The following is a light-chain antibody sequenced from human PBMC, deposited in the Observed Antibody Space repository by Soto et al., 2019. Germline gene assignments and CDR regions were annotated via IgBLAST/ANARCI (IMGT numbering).Light chain of an antibody. J-gene: IGKJ2*01. CDR1: QSISRN. Sequence: DTQMTQSPSSLSASVGDRVTITCRASQSISRNLNWYQQKPGRAPKLLIYAASSLLSGVPSRFSGSGSGTDFTLTISSLQPEDFATYYCQQSYSTPHTFGQGPSWRSN. V-gene: IGKV1-39*01. CDR3: QQSYSTPHT. CDR2: AAS.